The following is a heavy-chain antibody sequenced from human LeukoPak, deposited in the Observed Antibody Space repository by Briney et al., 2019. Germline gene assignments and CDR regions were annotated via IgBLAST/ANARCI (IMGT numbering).Heavy chain of an antibody. CDR3: ARTHGSGWPDY. Sequence: SETLSLTCAVYGGSFSGYYWSWIRQPPGKGLEWIGEINHSGSTNYNPSLKSRVTISVDTSKNQFSLKLSSVTAADTAVYYCARTHGSGWPDYWGQGTLVTVSS. CDR1: GGSFSGYY. J-gene: IGHJ4*02. V-gene: IGHV4-34*01. CDR2: INHSGST. D-gene: IGHD6-19*01.